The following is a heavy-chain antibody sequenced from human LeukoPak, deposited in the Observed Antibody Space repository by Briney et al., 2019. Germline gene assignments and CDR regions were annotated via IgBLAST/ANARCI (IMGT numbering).Heavy chain of an antibody. V-gene: IGHV3-21*01. J-gene: IGHJ4*02. Sequence: GGSLRLSCAASGFTFSTYRMNWVRQAPGKGLEWVSSISGSSSDISYADSVKGRFTISRDNAENSVYLQMNSLRAEDTAVYYCATGSSSSFDYWGQGTLVTVSA. CDR3: ATGSSSSFDY. D-gene: IGHD6-13*01. CDR2: ISGSSSDI. CDR1: GFTFSTYR.